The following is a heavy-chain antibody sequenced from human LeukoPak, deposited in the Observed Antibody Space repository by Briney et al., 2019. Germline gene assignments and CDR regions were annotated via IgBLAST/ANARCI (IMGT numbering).Heavy chain of an antibody. CDR1: GGSISSGSYY. J-gene: IGHJ1*01. CDR2: IYTSGST. D-gene: IGHD3-22*01. CDR3: ARDSSGYSYFQH. V-gene: IGHV4-61*02. Sequence: SETLSFTCTVSGGSISSGSYYWSWIRQPAGKGLEWIGRIYTSGSTNYNPSLKSRVTISVDTSKNQFSLKLSSVTAADTAVYYCARDSSGYSYFQHWGQGTLVTVSS.